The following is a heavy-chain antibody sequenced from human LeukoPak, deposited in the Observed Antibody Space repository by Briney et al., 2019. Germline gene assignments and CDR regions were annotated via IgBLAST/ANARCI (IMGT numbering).Heavy chain of an antibody. CDR2: ISSGGYRT. J-gene: IGHJ3*02. Sequence: GGSLRLSCAASGFTFSSHGMNWVRQAPGKGLEWLSYISSGGYRTIYVDSVKGRFTISRDNAKNSVYLQVNSLRDEDTAIYYCARTAYSGSYLDAFDIWGQGTMVAVSS. D-gene: IGHD1-26*01. CDR3: ARTAYSGSYLDAFDI. V-gene: IGHV3-48*03. CDR1: GFTFSSHG.